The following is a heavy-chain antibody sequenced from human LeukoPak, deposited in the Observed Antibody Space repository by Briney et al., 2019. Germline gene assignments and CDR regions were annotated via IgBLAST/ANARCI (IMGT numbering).Heavy chain of an antibody. CDR2: ITGSGGST. CDR1: GFTFSTYA. D-gene: IGHD3-22*01. J-gene: IGHJ4*02. CDR3: AKLPFSYYYDSSGYWGDYFDY. Sequence: GGSLTLSCAASGFTFSTYAISWVPNAPEKGLEWLSHITGSGGSTYYADSEKGRFTISRDNSKNTLYLQMTSLRAGDTAVYYCAKLPFSYYYDSSGYWGDYFDYWGQGTLVTVSS. V-gene: IGHV3-23*01.